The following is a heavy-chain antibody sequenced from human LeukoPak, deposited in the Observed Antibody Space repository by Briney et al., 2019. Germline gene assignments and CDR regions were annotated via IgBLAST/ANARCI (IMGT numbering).Heavy chain of an antibody. J-gene: IGHJ4*02. Sequence: GGSLRLSCAASGFTFSSYWMHWVRQAPGKGLAWVSRINSDGSSTTYADSVKGRFTISRDNAKNTLFLQMNSLGAEDTAVYYCARGYSGSYRIDYWGRGTLVTVSS. V-gene: IGHV3-74*01. CDR2: INSDGSST. D-gene: IGHD1-26*01. CDR1: GFTFSSYW. CDR3: ARGYSGSYRIDY.